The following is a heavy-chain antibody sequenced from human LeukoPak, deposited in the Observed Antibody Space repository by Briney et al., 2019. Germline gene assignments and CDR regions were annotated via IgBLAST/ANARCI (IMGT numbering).Heavy chain of an antibody. CDR3: ARGWERSYGLDY. V-gene: IGHV1-69*06. Sequence: GASVKVSCKASGGTFSGYAISWVRQAPGQGLEWMGGIIPIFGTANYAQKFQGRVTITADKSTSTAYMELSSLRSEDMAVYYCARGWERSYGLDYWGQGTLVTVSS. CDR1: GGTFSGYA. D-gene: IGHD1-26*01. J-gene: IGHJ4*02. CDR2: IIPIFGTA.